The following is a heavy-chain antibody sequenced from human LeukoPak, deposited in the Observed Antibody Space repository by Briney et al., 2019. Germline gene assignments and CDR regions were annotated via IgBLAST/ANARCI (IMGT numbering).Heavy chain of an antibody. D-gene: IGHD6-19*01. J-gene: IGHJ6*03. CDR3: ARLISSGWYGDYYYYMDV. CDR1: GFTFDDYG. CDR2: INWNGDST. Sequence: GGSLRLSCAASGFTFDDYGMSWVRQAPGKGLEWVSGINWNGDSTGYADSLKGRFTISRDNAKNSLYLQMNSLRAEDTAVYYCARLISSGWYGDYYYYMDVWGKGTTVTVSS. V-gene: IGHV3-20*04.